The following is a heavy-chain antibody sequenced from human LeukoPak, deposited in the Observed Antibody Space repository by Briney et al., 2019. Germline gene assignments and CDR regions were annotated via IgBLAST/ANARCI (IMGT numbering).Heavy chain of an antibody. D-gene: IGHD3-22*01. CDR2: ISGSGGST. CDR1: GFTFSSYA. CDR3: ATDYYDSSGYYPKNDY. Sequence: GGSLRLSCAASGFTFSSYAMSWVRQAPGKGLEWVSAISGSGGSTYYADSVKGRFTISRDNSKNTLYLQMNSLRAEDTAVYYCATDYYDSSGYYPKNDYWGQGTLVTVSS. V-gene: IGHV3-23*01. J-gene: IGHJ4*02.